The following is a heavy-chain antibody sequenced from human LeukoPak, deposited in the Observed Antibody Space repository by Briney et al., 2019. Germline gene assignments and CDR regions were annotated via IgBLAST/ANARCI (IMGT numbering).Heavy chain of an antibody. CDR1: GYTFTGYY. V-gene: IGHV1-46*01. J-gene: IGHJ4*02. CDR3: ARGSRVTIAARPVVY. D-gene: IGHD6-6*01. CDR2: INPSGGST. Sequence: ASVKVSCKASGYTFTGYYMHWVRQAPGQGLEWMGIINPSGGSTSYAQKFQGRVTMTRDMSTSTVYMELSSLRSEDTAVYYCARGSRVTIAARPVVYWGQGTLVTVSS.